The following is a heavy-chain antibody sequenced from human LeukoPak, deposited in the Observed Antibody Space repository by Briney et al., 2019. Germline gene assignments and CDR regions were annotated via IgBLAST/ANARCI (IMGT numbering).Heavy chain of an antibody. D-gene: IGHD6-6*01. V-gene: IGHV3-7*01. CDR3: ARFQKGYLGTARSLDY. CDR1: GFTFSGYW. CDR2: IKQDGSEK. J-gene: IGHJ4*02. Sequence: PGGSLRLSCAASGFTFSGYWMSWVRQAPGKGLEWVANIKQDGSEKYYVDSVRGRFSISRDNAKNSLYLQMNSLRAEETAVYYCARFQKGYLGTARSLDYWGQGTLVTVSS.